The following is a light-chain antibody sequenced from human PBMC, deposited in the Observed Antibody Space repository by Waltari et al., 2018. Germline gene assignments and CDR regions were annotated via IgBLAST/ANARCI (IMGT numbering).Light chain of an antibody. V-gene: IGLV3-21*03. CDR2: ADS. J-gene: IGLJ2*01. CDR3: QVWDSSIDHVV. Sequence: SYVLTQPPSVSVAPGKTARITCGGNNIGRDKVHWYQQKAGQAPVLVVCADSDRSSGIPERFSGSKSGNTATLTISRVEAGDEADYYCQVWDSSIDHVVFGGGTKLTVL. CDR1: NIGRDK.